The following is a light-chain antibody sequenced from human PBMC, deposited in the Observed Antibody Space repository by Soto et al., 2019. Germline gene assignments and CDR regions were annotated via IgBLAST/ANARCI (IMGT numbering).Light chain of an antibody. CDR3: QQRSNWPPVT. V-gene: IGKV3-11*01. J-gene: IGKJ4*01. CDR1: QSVSSH. Sequence: TQSPATLSVSPGESATLSCRASQSVSSHLAWYRQKPGQAPRLLLYEASKRATGIPARFSGSGSGTDFTLTISSLEPEDFGVYDCQQRSNWPPVTFGGGTKVDIK. CDR2: EAS.